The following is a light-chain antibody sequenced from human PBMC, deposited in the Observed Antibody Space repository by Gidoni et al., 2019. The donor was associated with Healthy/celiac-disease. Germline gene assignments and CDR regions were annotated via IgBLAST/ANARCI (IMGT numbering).Light chain of an antibody. J-gene: IGKJ5*01. CDR2: AAS. CDR1: QSISSY. V-gene: IGKV1-39*01. Sequence: DIKRTKYPSSRSASVGDRVTITCRASQSISSYLNWYQQKPGKAPKLLIYAASSLQSGVPSRFSGSGSGTDFTLTISSLQPEDFATYYCQQSYSTPLTCGQWTRLEIK. CDR3: QQSYSTPLT.